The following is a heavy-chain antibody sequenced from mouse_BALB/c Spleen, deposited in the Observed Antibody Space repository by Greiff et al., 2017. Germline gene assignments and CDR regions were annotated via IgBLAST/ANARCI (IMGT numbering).Heavy chain of an antibody. CDR1: GYSFTGYY. V-gene: IGHV1-26*01. D-gene: IGHD2-4*01. CDR3: ARSGALYYDYDDYAMDY. CDR2: VNPNNGGT. Sequence: EVQLQQSGPELVKPGASVKISCKASGYSFTGYYMHWVKQSHGKSLEWIGRVNPNNGGTSYNQKFKGKAILTVDKSSSTAYMELRSLTSEDSAVYYCARSGALYYDYDDYAMDYWGQGTSVTVSS. J-gene: IGHJ4*01.